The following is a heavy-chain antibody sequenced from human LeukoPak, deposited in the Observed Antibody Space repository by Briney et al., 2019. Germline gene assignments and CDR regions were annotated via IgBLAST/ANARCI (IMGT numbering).Heavy chain of an antibody. V-gene: IGHV3-64*01. J-gene: IGHJ4*02. CDR1: GFTFSTYG. Sequence: GGSLRLSCAASGFTFSTYGMHWGRQAPGKGLEYVSAITSNGGSSYYANSVKGRFTISRDNSKNTLYLQMGSLRAEDTAVYYCARQFCSGGSCHSSDYWGQGTLVSVSS. CDR2: ITSNGGSS. D-gene: IGHD2-15*01. CDR3: ARQFCSGGSCHSSDY.